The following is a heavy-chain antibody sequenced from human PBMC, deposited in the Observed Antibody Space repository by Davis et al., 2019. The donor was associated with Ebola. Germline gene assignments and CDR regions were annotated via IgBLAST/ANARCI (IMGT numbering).Heavy chain of an antibody. Sequence: GGSLRLSCKGSGYTFSRYWIGWVRQLPGKGLEWMGIIYPGDSDTRSSPSFQGQVTISADKSISAAYLQWSSLKASDTAMYYCARRSGISMVQGDNGMDVWGQGTTVTVSS. V-gene: IGHV5-51*01. J-gene: IGHJ6*02. CDR2: IYPGDSDT. CDR1: GYTFSRYW. D-gene: IGHD3-10*01. CDR3: ARRSGISMVQGDNGMDV.